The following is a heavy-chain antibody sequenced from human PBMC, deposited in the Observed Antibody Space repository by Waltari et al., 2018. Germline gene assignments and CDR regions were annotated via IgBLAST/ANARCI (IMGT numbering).Heavy chain of an antibody. D-gene: IGHD7-27*01. CDR1: GFTFRTYA. V-gene: IGHV3-23*01. Sequence: EVQLLESGGGLVHPGGSLRLSCSVSGFTFRTYAMTWVRQAPGKGMEWSAGVRASGGDIYYADSGKGRFNSSRDNSRDTVFLQMDSLRVEDTALYFCAKGIGTGENFEYYGMDAWGQGTTVIVSS. J-gene: IGHJ6*02. CDR2: VRASGGDI. CDR3: AKGIGTGENFEYYGMDA.